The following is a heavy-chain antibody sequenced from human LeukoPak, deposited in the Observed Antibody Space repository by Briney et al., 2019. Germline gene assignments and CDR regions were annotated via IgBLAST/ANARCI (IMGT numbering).Heavy chain of an antibody. V-gene: IGHV4-59*08. CDR3: ARQGYSYGLPIDY. D-gene: IGHD5-18*01. CDR2: IYYSGST. J-gene: IGHJ4*02. Sequence: SETLSLTCTVSGGSISSYYWSWIRQPPGKRLEWIGYIYYSGSTNYSPSLKSRVTISVDTSKNQFSLKLSSVTAADTAVYYCARQGYSYGLPIDYWGQGTLVTVSS. CDR1: GGSISSYY.